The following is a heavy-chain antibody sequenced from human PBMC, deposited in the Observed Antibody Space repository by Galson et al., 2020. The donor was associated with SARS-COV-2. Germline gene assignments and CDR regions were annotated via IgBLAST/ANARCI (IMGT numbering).Heavy chain of an antibody. V-gene: IGHV3-23*01. CDR1: GFSFSSYY. CDR3: AKDLGVSVVVPAAIDYYYYGMDV. Sequence: GGSLRLSCAASGFSFSSYYMSWVRQAPGKGLEWVSAISGSGGSTYYADSVKGRFTISRDNSKNTLYLQMNSLRAEDTAVYYCAKDLGVSVVVPAAIDYYYYGMDVWGQGTTVTVSS. J-gene: IGHJ6*02. D-gene: IGHD2-2*02. CDR2: ISGSGGST.